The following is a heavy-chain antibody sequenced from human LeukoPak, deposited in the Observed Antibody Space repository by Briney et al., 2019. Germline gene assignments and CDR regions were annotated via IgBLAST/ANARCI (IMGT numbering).Heavy chain of an antibody. J-gene: IGHJ6*03. CDR3: ARGGYSSSWYSYDYYYYMDV. CDR1: GYTFTSYG. CDR2: ISAYNGNT. Sequence: ASVKVSCKASGYTFTSYGISWVRQAPGQGLEWMGWISAYNGNTNYAQKLQGRVTMTTDTSTSTAYMELRSLRSDDTAVYHCARGGYSSSWYSYDYYYYMDVWGKGTTVTVSS. V-gene: IGHV1-18*01. D-gene: IGHD6-13*01.